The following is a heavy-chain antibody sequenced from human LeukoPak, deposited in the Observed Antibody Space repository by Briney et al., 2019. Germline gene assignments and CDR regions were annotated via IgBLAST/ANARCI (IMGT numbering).Heavy chain of an antibody. Sequence: SETLSLTCTVSGVSISIFYWTWIRQPPGKGLEWIGYSSNIEGTYYNPSLKSRVTISLDTSKNQFSLRLNSVTAADTAVSYCARVKGSNWLDPWGPGTLVTASS. J-gene: IGHJ5*02. CDR2: SSNIEGT. CDR1: GVSISIFY. D-gene: IGHD6-6*01. CDR3: ARVKGSNWLDP. V-gene: IGHV4-59*01.